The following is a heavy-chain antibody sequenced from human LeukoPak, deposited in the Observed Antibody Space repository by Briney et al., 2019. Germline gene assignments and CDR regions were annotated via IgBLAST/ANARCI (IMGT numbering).Heavy chain of an antibody. CDR1: GGSISSSSYY. Sequence: SETLSLTCTISGGSISSSSYYWGWIRQPPGKGLEWIGSIYYSGSTYYNPSLKSRVTISVDTSRNQFSLKLSSVTAADTAVYYCARHRGYSYGHPRFDHWGQGTLVTVSS. CDR3: ARHRGYSYGHPRFDH. D-gene: IGHD5-18*01. J-gene: IGHJ4*02. V-gene: IGHV4-39*01. CDR2: IYYSGST.